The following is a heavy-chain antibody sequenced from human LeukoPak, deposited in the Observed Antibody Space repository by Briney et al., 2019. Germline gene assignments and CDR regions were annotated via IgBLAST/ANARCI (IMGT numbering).Heavy chain of an antibody. CDR2: IYNSGST. D-gene: IGHD2-2*01. V-gene: IGHV4-4*07. CDR1: GGSISSYY. Sequence: PSETLSLTCTVSGGSISSYYWSWIRQPAGKGLEWIGHIYNSGSTNYNPSLKGRVTMSVDSSKNQFSLHLRSVTAADTAVYYCARDQRYCSSSSCPWEPFDYWGQGGLVSVSS. CDR3: ARDQRYCSSSSCPWEPFDY. J-gene: IGHJ4*02.